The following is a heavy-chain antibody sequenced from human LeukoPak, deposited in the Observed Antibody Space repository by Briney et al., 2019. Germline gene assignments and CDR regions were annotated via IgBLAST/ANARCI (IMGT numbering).Heavy chain of an antibody. Sequence: SQTLSLTCTVSGGSISSGYYYWTWIRQHPGKGLEWIGYIYHSGSTYYNPSLKSRVTISVDTSTNQFSLKLSSVTAADTAVYYCARRDQMEENAFDIWGQGTIVTVSS. D-gene: IGHD5-24*01. V-gene: IGHV4-31*03. CDR2: IYHSGST. J-gene: IGHJ3*02. CDR1: GGSISSGYYY. CDR3: ARRDQMEENAFDI.